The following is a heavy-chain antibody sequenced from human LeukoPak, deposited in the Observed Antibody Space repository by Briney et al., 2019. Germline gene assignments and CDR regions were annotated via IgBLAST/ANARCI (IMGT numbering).Heavy chain of an antibody. CDR2: INPNSGGT. Sequence: ASVKVSCKASGYTFTGYYMHWVRQAPGQGLEWMGWINPNSGGTNYAQKFQGRVTMTRDTSISTAYMELSRLRSDDTAVYYCATGVDIVLMVYASPYFDYWGQGTLVTVSS. CDR3: ATGVDIVLMVYASPYFDY. J-gene: IGHJ4*02. V-gene: IGHV1-2*02. CDR1: GYTFTGYY. D-gene: IGHD2-8*01.